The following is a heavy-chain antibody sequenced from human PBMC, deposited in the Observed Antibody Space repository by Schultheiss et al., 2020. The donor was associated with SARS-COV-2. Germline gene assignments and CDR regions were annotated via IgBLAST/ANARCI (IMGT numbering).Heavy chain of an antibody. CDR2: INPNSGGT. CDR3: ASNLYSNYYFDN. J-gene: IGHJ4*02. Sequence: ASVKVSCKASGYTFTGYYMHWVRQAPGQGLEWMGWINPNSGGTNYAQKFQGRVTVTADESTSTAYMDLSSLRSEDTAVYYCASNLYSNYYFDNWGQGTLVTVSS. V-gene: IGHV1-2*02. CDR1: GYTFTGYY. D-gene: IGHD4-11*01.